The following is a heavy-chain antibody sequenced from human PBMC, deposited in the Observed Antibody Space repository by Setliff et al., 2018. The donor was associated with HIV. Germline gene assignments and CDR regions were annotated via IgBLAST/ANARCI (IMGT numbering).Heavy chain of an antibody. V-gene: IGHV1-24*01. CDR3: ATRSRWIQLSFDGIFDY. CDR2: FDPEDGEA. CDR1: GYTLTELS. D-gene: IGHD5-18*01. Sequence: GASVKVSCKVSGYTLTELSIHWVRQTFGKGLEWMGGFDPEDGEAIYAQKFQGRVTMTEDTSTDTAYMELSSLTSEDTAVYYCATRSRWIQLSFDGIFDYWGQGTPVTVSS. J-gene: IGHJ4*02.